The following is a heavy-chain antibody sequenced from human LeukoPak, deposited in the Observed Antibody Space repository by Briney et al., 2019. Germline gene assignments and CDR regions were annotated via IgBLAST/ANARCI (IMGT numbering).Heavy chain of an antibody. CDR3: AKFPTVTNRGPAFDI. J-gene: IGHJ3*02. Sequence: KSSETLSLTCAVYGGSFSGYYWSWIRQPPVKGLEWIGEINHSGSTNYNPSLKSRVTISVDTSKNQFSLKLSSVTAADTAVYYCAKFPTVTNRGPAFDIWGQGTMVTVSS. CDR1: GGSFSGYY. V-gene: IGHV4-34*01. CDR2: INHSGST. D-gene: IGHD4-17*01.